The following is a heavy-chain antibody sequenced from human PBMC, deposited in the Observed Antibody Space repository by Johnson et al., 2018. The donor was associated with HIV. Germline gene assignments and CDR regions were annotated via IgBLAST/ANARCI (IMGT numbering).Heavy chain of an antibody. J-gene: IGHJ3*01. V-gene: IGHV3-38-3*01. CDR1: GITVSSNE. CDR2: ISGGST. Sequence: EVQLVESRGVLVQPGGSLRLSCAASGITVSSNEMSWVRQAPGQGLEWVSSISGGSTYYADSRRGRFTISRDNSKNTLHLHMNSLRAEDTAVYYCAKGGLADSHYTPGPFDFWGQGTVVTVSS. CDR3: AKGGLADSHYTPGPFDF. D-gene: IGHD3-16*01.